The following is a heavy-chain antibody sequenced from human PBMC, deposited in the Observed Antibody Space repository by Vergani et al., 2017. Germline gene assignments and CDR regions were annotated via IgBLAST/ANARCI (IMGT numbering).Heavy chain of an antibody. J-gene: IGHJ4*02. CDR1: GFTFSSYA. V-gene: IGHV3-30*01. CDR2: ISYDGSNK. CDR3: AREGFIGSYAGYYFDY. Sequence: QVQLVESGGGVVQPGRSLRLSCAASGFTFSSYAMHWVRQAPGKGLEWVAVISYDGSNKYYADSVKGRFTISRDNSKNTLYLQMNSLRAEDTAVYYCAREGFIGSYAGYYFDYWGQGTLVTVSS. D-gene: IGHD1-26*01.